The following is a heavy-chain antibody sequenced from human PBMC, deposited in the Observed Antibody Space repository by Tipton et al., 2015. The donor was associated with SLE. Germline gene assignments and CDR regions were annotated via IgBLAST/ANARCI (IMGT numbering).Heavy chain of an antibody. CDR3: ARATAVSEFFY. CDR1: GGSISGSNYY. V-gene: IGHV4-39*02. CDR2: THQTGTN. J-gene: IGHJ4*02. Sequence: TLSLTCTVSGGSISGSNYYWDWIRQPPGKGLEWIGTTHQTGTNYYNPSLKSRVTIEVDTAQNLVFLKLSSVTAADTAIYYCARATAVSEFFYWGQGALVTVSS. D-gene: IGHD6-19*01.